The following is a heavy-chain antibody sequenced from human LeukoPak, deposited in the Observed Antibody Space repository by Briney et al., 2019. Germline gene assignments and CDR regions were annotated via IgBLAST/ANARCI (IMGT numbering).Heavy chain of an antibody. J-gene: IGHJ4*02. D-gene: IGHD3-16*02. CDR3: ARVDYVWGSYRYTSNFDY. Sequence: SETLSLTCAVYGGSFSGYYWSWIRQPPGKGLEWIGEINRSGSTNYNPSLKSRVTISVDTSKNQFSLKLSSVTAADTAVYYCARVDYVWGSYRYTSNFDYWGQGTLVTVSS. CDR1: GGSFSGYY. V-gene: IGHV4-34*01. CDR2: INRSGST.